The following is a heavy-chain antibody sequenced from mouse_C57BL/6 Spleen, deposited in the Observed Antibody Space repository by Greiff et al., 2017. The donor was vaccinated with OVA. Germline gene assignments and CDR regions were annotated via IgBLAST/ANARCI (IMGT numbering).Heavy chain of an antibody. CDR3: ARTARTFDY. J-gene: IGHJ2*01. CDR1: GYTFTDYY. V-gene: IGHV1-19*01. Sequence: EVQLQQSGPVLVKPGASVKMSCTASGYTFTDYYMNWVKQSHGKSLEWIGVINPYNGGTSYNQKFKGKATLTVDKSSSTAYMELNSLTSEDSAGYYCARTARTFDYWGQGTTLTVSS. CDR2: INPYNGGT.